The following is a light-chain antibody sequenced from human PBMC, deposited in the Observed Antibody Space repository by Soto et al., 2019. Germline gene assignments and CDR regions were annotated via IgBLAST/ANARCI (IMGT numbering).Light chain of an antibody. J-gene: IGLJ3*02. CDR3: AAWDDSLNGGV. V-gene: IGLV1-36*01. CDR2: YDD. CDR1: SSNIGNNG. Sequence: QSVLTQPPSVSEAPRQRVTISCSGSSSNIGNNGVNWYQQLPGRAPKLLIYYDDLLPSGVSDRFSASKSGTSASLAISGLQSEDEADYYCAAWDDSLNGGVFGGGTKLTVL.